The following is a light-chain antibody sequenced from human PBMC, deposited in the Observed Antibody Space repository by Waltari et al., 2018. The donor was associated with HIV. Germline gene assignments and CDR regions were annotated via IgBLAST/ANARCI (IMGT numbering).Light chain of an antibody. V-gene: IGKV3-15*01. CDR1: QSVSRN. Sequence: EIVMTQSPATLSLSPGESATLSCRASQSVSRNLAWYQQKPDQPPRLLIYGASTRATGVPARFSGSGSGTEFILTISSLQSEDFAVYYCQQYNNWPPLTFGGGTKVEIK. J-gene: IGKJ4*01. CDR2: GAS. CDR3: QQYNNWPPLT.